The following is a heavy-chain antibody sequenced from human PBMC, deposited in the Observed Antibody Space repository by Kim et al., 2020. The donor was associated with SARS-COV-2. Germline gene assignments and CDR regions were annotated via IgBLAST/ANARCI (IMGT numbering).Heavy chain of an antibody. CDR2: ISAYNGNT. V-gene: IGHV1-18*04. CDR1: GYTFTSYG. CDR3: ASHDFWSGFNWFDP. Sequence: ASVKVSCKASGYTFTSYGISWVRQAPGQGLEWMGWISAYNGNTNYAQKLQGRVTMTTDTSTSTAYMELRSLRSDDTAVYYCASHDFWSGFNWFDPWGQGTLVTVSS. D-gene: IGHD3-3*01. J-gene: IGHJ5*02.